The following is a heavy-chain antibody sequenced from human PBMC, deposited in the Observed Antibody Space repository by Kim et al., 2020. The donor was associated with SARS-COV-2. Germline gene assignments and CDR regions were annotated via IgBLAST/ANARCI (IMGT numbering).Heavy chain of an antibody. V-gene: IGHV4-61*07. D-gene: IGHD4-4*01. CDR3: ARLMTTVAWYFDL. Sequence: NPSRRSRVAISVNTSKHQLSLRLSSVTAADTAVYYCARLMTTVAWYFDLWGRGTLVTVSS. J-gene: IGHJ2*01.